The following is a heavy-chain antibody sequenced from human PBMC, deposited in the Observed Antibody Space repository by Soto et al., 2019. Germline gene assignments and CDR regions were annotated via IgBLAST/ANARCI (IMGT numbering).Heavy chain of an antibody. CDR3: ARDSSGYYYYYYYGMDV. CDR2: IGRSGETI. J-gene: IGHJ6*02. Sequence: LRLSCVGSGFTFSSFEMNWVRQTPGKGLEWLSYIGRSGETIYYADSVKGRFTISRDNAKSSLFLQMNGLRDEDTGIYYCARDSSGYYYYYYYGMDVWGQGTTVTVSS. V-gene: IGHV3-48*03. D-gene: IGHD3-22*01. CDR1: GFTFSSFE.